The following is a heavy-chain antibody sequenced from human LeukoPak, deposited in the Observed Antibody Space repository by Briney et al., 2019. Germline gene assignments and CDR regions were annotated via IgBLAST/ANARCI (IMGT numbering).Heavy chain of an antibody. J-gene: IGHJ3*02. D-gene: IGHD1-26*01. CDR3: ARHRGVSYYDAFDI. V-gene: IGHV4-34*01. CDR2: INHSGST. Sequence: SETLSLTCAVYGGSFSGYYWSWIRQPPGKGLEWIGEINHSGSTNYNPSLKSRVTISVDTSKNQFSLNLRSVTAADTAVYYCARHRGVSYYDAFDIWGQGTVVTVSS. CDR1: GGSFSGYY.